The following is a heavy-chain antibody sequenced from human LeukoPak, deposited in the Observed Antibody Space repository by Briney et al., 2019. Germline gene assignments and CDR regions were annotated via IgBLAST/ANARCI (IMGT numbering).Heavy chain of an antibody. D-gene: IGHD2-21*01. CDR2: MNPNSGNT. V-gene: IGHV1-8*01. CDR3: ARGRGGGGDYYYYYMDV. J-gene: IGHJ6*03. CDR1: GYTFTSYD. Sequence: GASVKVSCKASGYTFTSYDINWVRQATGQGLEWMGWMNPNSGNTGYAQKFQGRVTITRNTSISTAYMELSSLRSEDTAVYYCARGRGGGGDYYYYYMDVWGKGTTVTVSS.